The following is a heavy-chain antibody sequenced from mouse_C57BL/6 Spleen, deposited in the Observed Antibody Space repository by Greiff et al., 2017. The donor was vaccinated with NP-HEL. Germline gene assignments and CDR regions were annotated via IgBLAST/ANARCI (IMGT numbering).Heavy chain of an antibody. D-gene: IGHD1-1*01. CDR1: GYTFTSYG. J-gene: IGHJ4*01. V-gene: IGHV1-81*01. CDR3: ARSATVGADYAMDY. Sequence: QVQLQQSGAELARPGASVKLSCKASGYTFTSYGISWVKQRTGQGLEWIGEIYPRSGNTYYNEKFKGKATLTADKSSSTAYMELRSLTSEDSAVYFDARSATVGADYAMDYWGQGTSLTVSS. CDR2: IYPRSGNT.